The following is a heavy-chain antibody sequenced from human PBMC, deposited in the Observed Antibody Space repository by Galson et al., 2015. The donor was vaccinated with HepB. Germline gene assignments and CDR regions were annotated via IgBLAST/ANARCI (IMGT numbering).Heavy chain of an antibody. V-gene: IGHV5-51*01. CDR2: IFPGDSDT. J-gene: IGHJ6*02. Sequence: QSGAEVKKPGESLKISCKASGYSFNSYWIAWVRQMPGKGLEWMGIIFPGDSDTRYSPSFQGQVTFSADKSISTVYLQWSSLKASDTAMYYCARGVGQHYYGMDIWGQGTTVTVSS. CDR1: GYSFNSYW. CDR3: ARGVGQHYYGMDI. D-gene: IGHD1-1*01.